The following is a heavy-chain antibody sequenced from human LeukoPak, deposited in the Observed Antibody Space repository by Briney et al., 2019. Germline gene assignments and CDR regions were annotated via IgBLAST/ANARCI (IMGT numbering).Heavy chain of an antibody. J-gene: IGHJ4*02. CDR3: AASNSGYCDY. Sequence: GRSLRLSCAASGFTFSSYGMHGVRQAPGKGLEGVAVIWYDGSNKYYADSVKGRFTISRDNSKNTLYLQMNSLRAEGTAVYYCAASNSGYCDYWGQGTLVTVSS. D-gene: IGHD3-22*01. CDR2: IWYDGSNK. V-gene: IGHV3-33*01. CDR1: GFTFSSYG.